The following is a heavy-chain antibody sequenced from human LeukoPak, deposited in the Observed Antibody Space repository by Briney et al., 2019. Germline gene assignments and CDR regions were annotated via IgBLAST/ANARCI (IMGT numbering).Heavy chain of an antibody. CDR2: IWYNGSNR. J-gene: IGHJ4*02. CDR1: GFTFSSYG. D-gene: IGHD3-22*01. Sequence: GGSLRLSCAASGFTFSSYGMHWVRQAPGKGLEWVAVIWYNGSNRYYADSVKGRFTISRDNSKNTLYLQMNSLGAEDTAVYYCARSYDSSGYLEWGQGTLVTVSS. CDR3: ARSYDSSGYLE. V-gene: IGHV3-33*01.